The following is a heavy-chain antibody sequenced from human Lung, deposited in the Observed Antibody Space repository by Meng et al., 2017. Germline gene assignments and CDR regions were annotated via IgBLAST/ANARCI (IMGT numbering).Heavy chain of an antibody. J-gene: IGHJ4*02. CDR2: INHSGST. CDR1: GGSFRYYY. D-gene: IGHD4-11*01. V-gene: IGHV4-34*01. Sequence: LLQQWAPGLLKPSETVSPSCVVSGGSFRYYYWSWIRQPPGKGLEWIGEINHSGSTNYNPSLESRATISVDTSQNNLSLKLSSVTAADSAVYYCARGPTTMAHDFDYWGQGTLVTVSS. CDR3: ARGPTTMAHDFDY.